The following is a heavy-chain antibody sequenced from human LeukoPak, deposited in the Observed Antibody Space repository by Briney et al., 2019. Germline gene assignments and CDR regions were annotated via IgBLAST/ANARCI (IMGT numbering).Heavy chain of an antibody. Sequence: GSLRLSCAASGFTVSSNFMSWIRQPPGKGLEGIGEINHSGSTNYNPSLKSRVTISVDTSKNQFSLKLSSVTAAHTAVYYCARGRPYYYGSGRYCRFDYWGQGTLVTVSS. D-gene: IGHD3-10*01. CDR1: GFTVSSNF. V-gene: IGHV4-34*01. J-gene: IGHJ4*02. CDR2: INHSGST. CDR3: ARGRPYYYGSGRYCRFDY.